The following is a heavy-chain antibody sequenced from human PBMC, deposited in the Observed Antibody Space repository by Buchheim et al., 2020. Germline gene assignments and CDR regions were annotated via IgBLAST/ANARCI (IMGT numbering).Heavy chain of an antibody. J-gene: IGHJ4*02. CDR2: IWYDGSNK. CDR3: ARDLGVDYYDSNPFDY. D-gene: IGHD3-22*01. CDR1: GFTFSSYG. Sequence: QVQLVESGGGVVQPGRSLRLSCAASGFTFSSYGMHWVRQAPGKGLEWVAVIWYDGSNKYYADSVKGRFTISRDNSKNTLYLQMNSLRAEDTAVYYCARDLGVDYYDSNPFDYWGQGTL. V-gene: IGHV3-33*01.